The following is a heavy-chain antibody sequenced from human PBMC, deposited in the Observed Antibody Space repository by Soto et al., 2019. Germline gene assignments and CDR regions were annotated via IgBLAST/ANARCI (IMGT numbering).Heavy chain of an antibody. CDR1: GFTFSSYD. J-gene: IGHJ6*03. CDR3: ARAVMGSTHHYFYYYYMDV. D-gene: IGHD3-16*01. V-gene: IGHV3-13*01. CDR2: IGTAGDT. Sequence: EVQLVESGGGLVQTGGSLRLSCAASGFTFSSYDMHWVRQATGKGLEWVSAIGTAGDTYYPGSVKGRFTISRENAKNSLYLQMNSLRAGDTAVYYCARAVMGSTHHYFYYYYMDVWGKGTTVTVSS.